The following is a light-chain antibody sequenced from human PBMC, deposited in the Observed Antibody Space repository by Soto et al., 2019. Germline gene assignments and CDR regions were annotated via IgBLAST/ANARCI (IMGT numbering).Light chain of an antibody. CDR2: DNN. Sequence: QSVLTQPPSVSGAPGQRVTISCTGSSSNIGAGYDVYWYQQLPGTAPKLIIYDNNIRPSGVSNRFSGSKSGTTASLTISGLQAEDEADYYCTSWTTSTTMIFGGGTKVTVL. J-gene: IGLJ2*01. V-gene: IGLV1-40*01. CDR1: SSNIGAGYD. CDR3: TSWTTSTTMI.